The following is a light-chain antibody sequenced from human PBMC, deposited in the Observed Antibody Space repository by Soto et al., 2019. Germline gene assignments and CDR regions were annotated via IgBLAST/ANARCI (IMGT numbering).Light chain of an antibody. V-gene: IGKV1-39*01. CDR2: DGS. CDR1: QRFTSY. Sequence: DIQMTQSPPSLSASVGDRITINCRASQRFTSYVNWYQQKDGKAPKLLIFDGSTLQTGVPARFSGTGSGTDFTLTVNGLQPEDFATYYCQQSYGTPPTFGQGTTVEVK. CDR3: QQSYGTPPT. J-gene: IGKJ1*01.